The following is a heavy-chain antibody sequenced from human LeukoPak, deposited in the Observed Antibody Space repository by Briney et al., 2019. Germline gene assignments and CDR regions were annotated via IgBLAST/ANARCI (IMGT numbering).Heavy chain of an antibody. CDR3: ASGQAGPEDWFDP. V-gene: IGHV1-69*05. D-gene: IGHD6-13*01. J-gene: IGHJ5*02. Sequence: SVKVSCKASGGTFSSYAISWVRQAPGQGLEWMGGIIPIFGTANYAQKFQGRVTITTDESTSTAYMELSSLRSEDTAVYYCASGQAGPEDWFDPWGQGTLVTVSS. CDR1: GGTFSSYA. CDR2: IIPIFGTA.